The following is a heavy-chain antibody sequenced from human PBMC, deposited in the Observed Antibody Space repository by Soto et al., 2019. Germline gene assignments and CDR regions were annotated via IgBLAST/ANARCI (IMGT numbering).Heavy chain of an antibody. Sequence: SETLSLTCTVSGGSISSYYWSWIRQPAGKGLEWIGRIYTSGSTNYNPSLKSRVTMSVDTSKNQFSLKLGSVTAADTAVYYCASQNAYIAVAGTDSFDYWGQGTLVTVSS. CDR3: ASQNAYIAVAGTDSFDY. V-gene: IGHV4-4*07. D-gene: IGHD6-19*01. J-gene: IGHJ4*02. CDR1: GGSISSYY. CDR2: IYTSGST.